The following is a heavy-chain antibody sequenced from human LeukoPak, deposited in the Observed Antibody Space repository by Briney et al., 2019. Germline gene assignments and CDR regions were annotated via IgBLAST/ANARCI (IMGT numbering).Heavy chain of an antibody. J-gene: IGHJ4*02. CDR1: GFTFDDYA. Sequence: GGSLRLSCVASGFTFDDYAMHWVRQAPGEGLEWVSGISWNSGTKGYADSVKGRFTISRDDAKNSLYLQMNSLRPEDTALYYCAKDLRNYYGSGSIVDYWGQGTLVTVSS. CDR2: ISWNSGTK. V-gene: IGHV3-9*01. CDR3: AKDLRNYYGSGSIVDY. D-gene: IGHD3-10*01.